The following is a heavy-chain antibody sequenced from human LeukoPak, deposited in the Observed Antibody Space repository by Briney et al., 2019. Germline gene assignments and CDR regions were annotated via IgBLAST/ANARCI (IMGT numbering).Heavy chain of an antibody. Sequence: GGSLRLSCAASGFTFSNYWKHWVRQAPGKGLVWVSRIKGDGSHTIYADSVKGRFTISRDNAKNTLYLQMKSLRAEDTAVYYCVRDWDHFDFDSWGQGTLVTVSS. J-gene: IGHJ5*01. CDR2: IKGDGSHT. CDR1: GFTFSNYW. V-gene: IGHV3-74*01. D-gene: IGHD3-9*01. CDR3: VRDWDHFDFDS.